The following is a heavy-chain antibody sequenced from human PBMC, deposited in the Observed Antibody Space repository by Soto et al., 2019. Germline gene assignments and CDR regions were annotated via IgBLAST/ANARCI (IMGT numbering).Heavy chain of an antibody. Sequence: SETLSLTCTVSGGSVSDYYWGWIRQPPGRGLEWIGYTYYNGNNNYNPSLKSRVTLSVDTSKNQFSLKMRSVTAADTAIYYCAKVIVLVPAAYYRMDVWALGTTAT. D-gene: IGHD2-2*01. V-gene: IGHV4-59*02. J-gene: IGHJ6*01. CDR1: GGSVSDYY. CDR2: TYYNGNN. CDR3: AKVIVLVPAAYYRMDV.